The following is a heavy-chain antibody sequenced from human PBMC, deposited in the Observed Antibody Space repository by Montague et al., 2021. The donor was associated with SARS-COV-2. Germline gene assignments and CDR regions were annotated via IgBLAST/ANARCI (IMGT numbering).Heavy chain of an antibody. D-gene: IGHD3-16*01. CDR2: MVYSGST. V-gene: IGHV4-39*07. Sequence: SETLSLTCTVSGGSISSSSYYWGWIRQPPGKGLEWIGNMVYSGSTFYNPSLKSRVTISVDTSKNQFSLKLSSVTAADTAVYYCARGGGAVVTFLGVGYLRVGLSWFDPWGQGTTVTVSS. CDR1: GGSISSSSYY. J-gene: IGHJ5*02. CDR3: ARGGGAVVTFLGVGYLRVGLSWFDP.